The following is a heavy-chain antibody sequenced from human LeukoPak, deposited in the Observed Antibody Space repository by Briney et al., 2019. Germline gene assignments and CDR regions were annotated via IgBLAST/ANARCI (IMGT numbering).Heavy chain of an antibody. Sequence: SSETLSLTCTVSGGSISSASYYWSWIRQPAGKGLEWIGRIYTSGSTNYSPSLRSRVTISVDTSKNEFSLKLSSVTAADTAVYYCARDRFYSRSGSYQIFDSWGQGTLVTVSS. CDR1: GGSISSASYY. D-gene: IGHD3-10*01. CDR3: ARDRFYSRSGSYQIFDS. J-gene: IGHJ4*02. V-gene: IGHV4-61*02. CDR2: IYTSGST.